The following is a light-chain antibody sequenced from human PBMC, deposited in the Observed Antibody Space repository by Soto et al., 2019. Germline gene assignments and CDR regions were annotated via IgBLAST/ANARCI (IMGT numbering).Light chain of an antibody. CDR2: GAS. V-gene: IGKV3-15*01. CDR3: QQDYNLPIT. J-gene: IGKJ5*01. Sequence: EIVMTQSPATLSVSPGERATLSCRASQSVSSYLAWYQRKPGQAPRLLIYGASTRAAGIPARFSGSGSGTDFTLTISSLQSEDFAVYYCQQDYNLPITFGQGTRLEIK. CDR1: QSVSSY.